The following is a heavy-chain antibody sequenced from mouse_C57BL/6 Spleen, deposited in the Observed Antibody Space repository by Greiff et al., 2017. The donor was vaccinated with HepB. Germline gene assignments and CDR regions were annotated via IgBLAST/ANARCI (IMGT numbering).Heavy chain of an antibody. J-gene: IGHJ1*03. CDR1: GFTFSDYG. Sequence: EVQLVESGGGLVKPGGSLKLSCAASGFTFSDYGMHWVRQAPEKGLEWVAYISSGSSTIYYADTVKGRFTISRDNAKNTLFLQMTSLRSEDTAMYYCERKTTVVARDWYFDVWGTGTTVTVSS. CDR3: ERKTTVVARDWYFDV. CDR2: ISSGSSTI. V-gene: IGHV5-17*01. D-gene: IGHD1-1*01.